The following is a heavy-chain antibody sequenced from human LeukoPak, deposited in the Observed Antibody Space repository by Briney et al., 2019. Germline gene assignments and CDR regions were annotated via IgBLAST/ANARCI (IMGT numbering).Heavy chain of an antibody. CDR2: INHSEST. CDR3: ARGSYDSSGYYGYFDY. J-gene: IGHJ4*02. Sequence: SETLSLTCAVYGGSFSGYYWSWIRQPPGKGLELIGEINHSESTNYNPSLKSRVTISVDTSRNQFSLKLSSVTAADTAVYYCARGSYDSSGYYGYFDYWGQGTLVTVSS. CDR1: GGSFSGYY. D-gene: IGHD3-22*01. V-gene: IGHV4-34*01.